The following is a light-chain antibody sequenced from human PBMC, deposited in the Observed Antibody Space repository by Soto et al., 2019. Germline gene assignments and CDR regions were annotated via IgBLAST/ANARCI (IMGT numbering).Light chain of an antibody. CDR2: AAS. CDR1: QGIASW. J-gene: IGKJ1*01. Sequence: DIQMTQSPSSVSASVGDRVTITCRASQGIASWLAWYQQKGGKAPKLLIFAASSLQSGVPSRFSGSGSGTDFTLTINSLQAEDVAVYYCQQYYTTPWTFGQGTKVEIK. V-gene: IGKV1D-12*01. CDR3: QQYYTTPWT.